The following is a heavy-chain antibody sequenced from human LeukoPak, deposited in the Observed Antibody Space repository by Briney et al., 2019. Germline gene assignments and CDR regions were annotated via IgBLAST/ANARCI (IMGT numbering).Heavy chain of an antibody. D-gene: IGHD3-9*01. J-gene: IGHJ5*02. V-gene: IGHV1-69*13. CDR2: IIPIFGTA. Sequence: ASVKVSCTASGGTFSSYAISWVRQAPGQGLEWMGGIIPIFGTANYAQKFQGRVTITADESTSTAYMELSSLRSEDTAVYYCARRLNGYYDILTGYRNNWFDPWGQGTLVTVSS. CDR3: ARRLNGYYDILTGYRNNWFDP. CDR1: GGTFSSYA.